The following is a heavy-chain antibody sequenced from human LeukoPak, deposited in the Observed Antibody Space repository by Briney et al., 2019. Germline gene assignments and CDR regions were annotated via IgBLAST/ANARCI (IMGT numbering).Heavy chain of an antibody. V-gene: IGHV3-30*03. CDR1: GFTFSIHA. D-gene: IGHD4-11*01. CDR2: ISYDGRTD. Sequence: GGSLRLSCAASGFTFSIHAMHWVRQAPGKGLEWLAYISYDGRTDYHADSVKGRFTISRDNAKNSLYLQMNSLRAEDTAVYYCARSTAHFDYWGQGTLVTVSS. CDR3: ARSTAHFDY. J-gene: IGHJ4*02.